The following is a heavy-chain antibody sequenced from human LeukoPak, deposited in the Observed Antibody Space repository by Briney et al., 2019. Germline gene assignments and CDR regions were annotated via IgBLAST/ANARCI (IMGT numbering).Heavy chain of an antibody. Sequence: HPGGSLRLSCAASGFTFSSYWMSWVRQAPGKGLEWVANIKQDGSEKYYVDSVKGRFTISRDNAKNSLYLQMNSLRAEDTAVYYCARDHVMITFGGVSYYFDYWGQGTLVTVSS. CDR2: IKQDGSEK. CDR3: ARDHVMITFGGVSYYFDY. V-gene: IGHV3-7*01. J-gene: IGHJ4*02. D-gene: IGHD3-16*01. CDR1: GFTFSSYW.